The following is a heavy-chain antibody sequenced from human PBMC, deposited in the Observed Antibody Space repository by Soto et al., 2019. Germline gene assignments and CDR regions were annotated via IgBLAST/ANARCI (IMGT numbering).Heavy chain of an antibody. D-gene: IGHD3-9*01. V-gene: IGHV1-69*01. J-gene: IGHJ4*02. CDR2: IIPNFGAA. CDR3: ARGGVRFFDWLLYGMFDS. CDR1: GGTFSSHA. Sequence: QVQLVQSGAEVKKPGSSVKVSCKASGGTFSSHAFSWVRQAPGQGLEWMGGIIPNFGAANNAQKFQDRVSVPADASTSTVYMELSSLRSEDTALYYCARGGVRFFDWLLYGMFDSWGQGTLVTVSS.